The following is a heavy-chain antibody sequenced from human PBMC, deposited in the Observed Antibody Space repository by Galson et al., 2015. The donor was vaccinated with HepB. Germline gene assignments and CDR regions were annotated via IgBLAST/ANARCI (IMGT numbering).Heavy chain of an antibody. CDR1: GYTFTHYA. CDR3: ARETTTYSSASNWFDP. J-gene: IGHJ5*02. CDR2: INAGRDNT. D-gene: IGHD6-19*01. V-gene: IGHV1-3*01. Sequence: SVKVSCKASGYTFTHYAIHWVRQAPGQRLEWMGWINAGRDNTEYSQKFQGRVTITRDTSASTAYMELTSLRSEDTAVYYCARETTTYSSASNWFDPWGQGALVTVSS.